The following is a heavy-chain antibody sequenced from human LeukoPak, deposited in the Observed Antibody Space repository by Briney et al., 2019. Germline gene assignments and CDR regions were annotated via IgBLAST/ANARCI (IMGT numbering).Heavy chain of an antibody. D-gene: IGHD6-13*01. CDR3: ARSTPYGTTWYGRSDY. CDR2: IKPDGTTK. J-gene: IGHJ4*02. CDR1: GFPFSSYS. V-gene: IGHV3-7*03. Sequence: GGSLRLSCAASGFPFSSYSMTWVRQAPGKGLEWVANIKPDGTTKFYVDSVKGRFTISRDNALNSLYLQMNSLRAEDTAIYYCARSTPYGTTWYGRSDYWGQGTLVTVSS.